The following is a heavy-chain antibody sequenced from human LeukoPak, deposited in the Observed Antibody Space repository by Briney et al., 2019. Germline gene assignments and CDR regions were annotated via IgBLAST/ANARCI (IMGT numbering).Heavy chain of an antibody. Sequence: SETLSLTCTVSGGSISSYYWSWIRQPPGKGLEWIGYIYYSGSTNYNPSLKSRVTISVDTSKNQFSLKLSSVTAADTAVYYCARVADGAFDIWGQGTMVTVSS. D-gene: IGHD5-24*01. V-gene: IGHV4-59*01. CDR2: IYYSGST. CDR1: GGSISSYY. J-gene: IGHJ3*02. CDR3: ARVADGAFDI.